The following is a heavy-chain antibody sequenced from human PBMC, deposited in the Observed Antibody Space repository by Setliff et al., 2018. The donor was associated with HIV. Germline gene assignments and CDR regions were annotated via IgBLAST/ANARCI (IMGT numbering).Heavy chain of an antibody. V-gene: IGHV1-24*01. CDR1: GYTLTELS. CDR3: ARDLAAAGAFDI. CDR2: FDPEDGGT. D-gene: IGHD6-13*01. J-gene: IGHJ3*02. Sequence: ASVKVSCKVSGYTLTELSIHWVRQAPGKGLEWMGGFDPEDGGTIHTQKFQGRVTMTEDTSTDTAYMELRSLRSEDTAVYYCARDLAAAGAFDIWGQGTMVTVSS.